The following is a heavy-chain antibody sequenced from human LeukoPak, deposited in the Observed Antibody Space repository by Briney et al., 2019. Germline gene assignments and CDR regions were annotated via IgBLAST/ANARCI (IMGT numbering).Heavy chain of an antibody. Sequence: ASVKVSCKASGGTFISYAISWVRQAPGQGLEWMGGIIPIFGTANYAQKFQGRVTITADESTSTAYMELSSLRSEDTAVYYCAREGQLLLYGMDVWGQGTTVTVSS. CDR1: GGTFISYA. V-gene: IGHV1-69*13. J-gene: IGHJ6*02. CDR2: IIPIFGTA. CDR3: AREGQLLLYGMDV. D-gene: IGHD2-15*01.